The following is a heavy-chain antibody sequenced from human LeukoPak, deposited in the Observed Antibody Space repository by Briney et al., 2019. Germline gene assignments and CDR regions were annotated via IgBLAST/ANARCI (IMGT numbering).Heavy chain of an antibody. CDR2: IYSGGST. Sequence: GGSLRLSCAASGFTVSSNYMSWVRQAPGKGLEWVSVIYSGGSTYYADSVKGRFTISRDNSKNTLYLQMNSLRAEDTAVYYCAKVGPYYYGSGSSAYYFDYWGQGTLVTVSS. V-gene: IGHV3-66*01. CDR1: GFTVSSNY. J-gene: IGHJ4*02. CDR3: AKVGPYYYGSGSSAYYFDY. D-gene: IGHD3-10*01.